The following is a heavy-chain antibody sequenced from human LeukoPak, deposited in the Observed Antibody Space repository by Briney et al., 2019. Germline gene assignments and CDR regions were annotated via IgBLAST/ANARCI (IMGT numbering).Heavy chain of an antibody. V-gene: IGHV5-10-1*01. D-gene: IGHD1-26*01. J-gene: IGHJ4*02. CDR2: IDPSDSHI. Sequence: GESLRISCNGSGYSFTSNWISWVRQMPGKGLEWMGRIDPSDSHINYSPSFQGHVTISVDKSISTAYLQWSSLRASDTAMYYCARQGRGSYRRDFDYWGQGTLVTVSS. CDR3: ARQGRGSYRRDFDY. CDR1: GYSFTSNW.